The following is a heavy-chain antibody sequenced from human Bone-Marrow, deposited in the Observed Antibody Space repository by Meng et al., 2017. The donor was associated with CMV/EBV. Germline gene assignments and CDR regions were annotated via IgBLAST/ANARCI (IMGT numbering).Heavy chain of an antibody. J-gene: IGHJ6*02. Sequence: GGSLRLSCAASGFTFSSYSMNWVRQAPGKGLEWVSSISSSSSYIYYADSVKGRFTISRDNAKNSLYLQMNSLRAEDTAVYYCARVSPSGGYDFWSGYLETVYYYYGMDVWGQGNTVNVSS. CDR1: GFTFSSYS. CDR2: ISSSSSYI. CDR3: ARVSPSGGYDFWSGYLETVYYYYGMDV. D-gene: IGHD3-3*01. V-gene: IGHV3-21*01.